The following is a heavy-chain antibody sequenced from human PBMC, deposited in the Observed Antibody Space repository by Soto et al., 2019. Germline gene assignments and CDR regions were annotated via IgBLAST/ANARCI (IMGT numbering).Heavy chain of an antibody. V-gene: IGHV4-4*02. J-gene: IGHJ4*02. D-gene: IGHD3-9*01. CDR2: IYHSGST. CDR1: GGSISSSNW. Sequence: SETLSLTCAVSGGSISSSNWWSWVRQPPGKGLEWIGEIYHSGSTNYNPSLKSRVTRSVDKSKNQFSLKLSPVTAADTAVYYCARSYYDILPGYHEGYYFDYWGQGTLVTVSS. CDR3: ARSYYDILPGYHEGYYFDY.